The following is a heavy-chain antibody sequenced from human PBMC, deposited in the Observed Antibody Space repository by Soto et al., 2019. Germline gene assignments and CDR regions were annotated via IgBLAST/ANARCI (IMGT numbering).Heavy chain of an antibody. Sequence: GGSLRLSCAASGFTFSSYAMSWVRQAPGKGLEWVSGISGSGGTTYYADSVKGRFTISRDNSKNTLYLQMNSLRADDTAVYYCAKSTSSGWPYYFDYWGQGTLVTVSS. D-gene: IGHD6-19*01. CDR2: ISGSGGTT. V-gene: IGHV3-23*01. J-gene: IGHJ4*01. CDR3: AKSTSSGWPYYFDY. CDR1: GFTFSSYA.